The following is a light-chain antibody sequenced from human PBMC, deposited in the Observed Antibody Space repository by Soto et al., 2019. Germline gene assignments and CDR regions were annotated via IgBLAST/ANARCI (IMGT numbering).Light chain of an antibody. CDR3: QCYASSLSVV. V-gene: IGLV1-40*01. CDR2: GNS. J-gene: IGLJ2*01. Sequence: QSVLTQPPSVSGAPGQRVTISCTGSSSNIGAGYDVHWYQQLPGTAPKLLIYGNSNRPSGVPDRFSGSKSGTSASLAITGLKAEDEADYYCQCYASSLSVVFGGGTKLTVL. CDR1: SSNIGAGYD.